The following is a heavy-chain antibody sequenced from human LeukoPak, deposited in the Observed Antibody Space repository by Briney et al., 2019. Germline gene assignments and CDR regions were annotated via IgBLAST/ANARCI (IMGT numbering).Heavy chain of an antibody. Sequence: GGSLRLSCAASGFTFSEAWMSWARQAPGKGLEWVGRIRSKTDGGTTDYTAPGQGRFTISRDDSKNTLYLEMNSLKPEDTAVYYCTTDYGSGENYWGQGTLVTVSS. CDR1: GFTFSEAW. V-gene: IGHV3-15*01. CDR3: TTDYGSGENY. J-gene: IGHJ4*02. D-gene: IGHD3-10*01. CDR2: IRSKTDGGTT.